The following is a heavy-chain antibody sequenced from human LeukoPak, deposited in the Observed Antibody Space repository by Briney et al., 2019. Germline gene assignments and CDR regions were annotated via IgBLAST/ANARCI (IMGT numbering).Heavy chain of an antibody. D-gene: IGHD3-9*01. Sequence: SETLSLTCTVSGGSISSGSYYWSWIRQPAGKGLEWIGRIYTSGSTNYNPSLKSRVTISVDTSKNQFSLKLSSVTAADTAVYYCARVASGYYIWFDPWGQGTLVTVSS. CDR2: IYTSGST. V-gene: IGHV4-61*02. CDR3: ARVASGYYIWFDP. J-gene: IGHJ5*02. CDR1: GGSISSGSYY.